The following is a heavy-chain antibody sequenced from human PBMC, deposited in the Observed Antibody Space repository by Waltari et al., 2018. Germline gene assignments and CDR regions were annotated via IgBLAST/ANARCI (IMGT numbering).Heavy chain of an antibody. J-gene: IGHJ6*03. CDR3: AKGGYYYYYMDV. V-gene: IGHV3-33*06. CDR2: IWYDGSNK. Sequence: QVQLVESGGGVVKPGRSLRLSCEASGFTFSSDGMNWVRQAPGKGLEWVAVIWYDGSNKYYADSVKGRFTISRDNSKNTLYLQMNSLRAEDTAVYYCAKGGYYYYYMDVWGKGTTVTVSS. CDR1: GFTFSSDG.